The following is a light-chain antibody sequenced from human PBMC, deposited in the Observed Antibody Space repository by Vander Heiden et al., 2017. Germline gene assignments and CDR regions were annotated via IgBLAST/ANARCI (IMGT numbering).Light chain of an antibody. Sequence: DIQMNQSPSSLSASVGDRVSITCQASQDISNYLNWYQQTPGKAPKLLIYDASNLEAGVPSRFSGSGSGTHFTLTISSLQAEDIATYYCQHFDSLPPTFGGGTKVEIK. V-gene: IGKV1-33*01. CDR2: DAS. J-gene: IGKJ4*01. CDR1: QDISNY. CDR3: QHFDSLPPT.